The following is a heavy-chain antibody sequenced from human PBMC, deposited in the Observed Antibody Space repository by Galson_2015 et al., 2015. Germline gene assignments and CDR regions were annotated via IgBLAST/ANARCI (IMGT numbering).Heavy chain of an antibody. D-gene: IGHD1-20*01. CDR2: IRSKGNNYAT. Sequence: SLRLSCAASGFTFSGSAVHWVRQASGKGLKWVGHIRSKGNNYATAYGASVKGRFTISRDDSKNTAYLQMNSLKTEDTAVYYCTRIVTGTTGVGPDYWGQGTLVTVSS. CDR3: TRIVTGTTGVGPDY. J-gene: IGHJ4*02. CDR1: GFTFSGSA. V-gene: IGHV3-73*01.